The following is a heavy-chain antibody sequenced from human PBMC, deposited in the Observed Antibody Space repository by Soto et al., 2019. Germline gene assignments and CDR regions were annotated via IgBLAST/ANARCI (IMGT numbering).Heavy chain of an antibody. D-gene: IGHD2-15*01. CDR1: GYTFTSYA. V-gene: IGHV1-3*01. J-gene: IGHJ5*02. CDR2: INAGNGNT. CDR3: SRADIVVVVAADNWFDP. Sequence: ASVKVSCKASGYTFTSYAMHRVRQAPGQRLEWMGWINAGNGNTKYSQKFQGRVTITRDTSASTAYMELSSLRSEDTVVYYCSRADIVVVVAADNWFDPWGQGTLVTVSS.